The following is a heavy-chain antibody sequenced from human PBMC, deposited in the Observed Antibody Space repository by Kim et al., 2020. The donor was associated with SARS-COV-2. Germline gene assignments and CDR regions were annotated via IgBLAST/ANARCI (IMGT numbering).Heavy chain of an antibody. Sequence: SETLSLTCTVSGGSISSYYWSWIRQPPGKGLEWIGYIYYSGSTNYNPSLKSRVTISVDTSKNQFSLKLSSVTAADTAVYYCARDLWQLGRPGLKYYYGMDVWGQGTTVTVSS. V-gene: IGHV4-59*13. D-gene: IGHD6-6*01. J-gene: IGHJ6*02. CDR3: ARDLWQLGRPGLKYYYGMDV. CDR1: GGSISSYY. CDR2: IYYSGST.